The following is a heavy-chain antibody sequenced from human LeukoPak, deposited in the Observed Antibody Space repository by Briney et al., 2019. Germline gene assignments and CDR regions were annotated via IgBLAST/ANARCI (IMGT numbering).Heavy chain of an antibody. CDR2: INHSGST. J-gene: IGHJ6*03. CDR3: ARRTYMDV. Sequence: SETLSLTCAVYGGSFSGYYWSWIRQPPGKGLEWIGEINHSGSTNYNPSLKSRVTISVDTSKNQFSLKLSSVTAADTAVYYCARRTYMDVWGKGTTVTISS. CDR1: GGSFSGYY. V-gene: IGHV4-34*01.